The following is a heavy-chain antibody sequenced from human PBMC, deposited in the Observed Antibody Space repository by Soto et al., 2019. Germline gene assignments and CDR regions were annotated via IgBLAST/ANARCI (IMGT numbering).Heavy chain of an antibody. CDR3: ARRITMIVVVITTNWFDP. CDR1: GFTFSSYA. V-gene: IGHV3-23*01. Sequence: EVQLLESGGGLVQPGGSLRLSCAASGFTFSSYAMSWVRQAPGKGLEWVSAITSSGGSTYYADSVKGRFTISRDNSKNTLYLQMNSLRAEDTAVYYCARRITMIVVVITTNWFDPWGQGTLVTVSS. J-gene: IGHJ5*02. CDR2: ITSSGGST. D-gene: IGHD3-22*01.